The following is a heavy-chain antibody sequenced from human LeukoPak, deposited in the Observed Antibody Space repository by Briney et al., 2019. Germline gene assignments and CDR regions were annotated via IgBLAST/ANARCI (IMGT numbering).Heavy chain of an antibody. CDR2: ISWDGGST. J-gene: IGHJ3*02. CDR3: ARGEYYGNAFDI. Sequence: GGSLRLSCAASGFTFDDYAMHWVRQAPGKGLEWVSLISWDGGSTYYADSVKGRFTISRDNSKNTLYLQMSSLRAEDTAVYYCARGEYYGNAFDIWGQGTMVTVSS. CDR1: GFTFDDYA. D-gene: IGHD3-3*01. V-gene: IGHV3-43D*03.